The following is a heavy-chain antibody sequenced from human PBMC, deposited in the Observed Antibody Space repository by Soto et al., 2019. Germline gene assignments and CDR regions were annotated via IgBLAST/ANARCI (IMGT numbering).Heavy chain of an antibody. V-gene: IGHV1-18*01. CDR3: ARGAFGANYSPELLSGPFDY. J-gene: IGHJ4*02. Sequence: QVQLVQCGAEVKKPGASVKVSCKASGYTFTSYGISWVRQAPGQGLEWMGWISAYNGNTNYAQKLQGRVTMTTDTSTSTAYMELRSLRSDDTAVYYCARGAFGANYSPELLSGPFDYWGQGTLVTVSS. CDR2: ISAYNGNT. CDR1: GYTFTSYG. D-gene: IGHD2-15*01.